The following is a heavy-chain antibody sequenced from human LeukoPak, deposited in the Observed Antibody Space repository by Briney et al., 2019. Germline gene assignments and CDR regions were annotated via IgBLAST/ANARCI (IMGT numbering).Heavy chain of an antibody. J-gene: IGHJ4*02. CDR1: GFTFSTFW. Sequence: PGGSLRPSCAASGFTFSTFWMDWVRQAPGRGLEWVANINQDGSEKYYVDSVKGRFTISRDNAKNSLYLQMNSLKAEDTAVHYCTRQLEPHWGQGTLVTVSS. V-gene: IGHV3-7*01. CDR2: INQDGSEK. D-gene: IGHD1-1*01. CDR3: TRQLEPH.